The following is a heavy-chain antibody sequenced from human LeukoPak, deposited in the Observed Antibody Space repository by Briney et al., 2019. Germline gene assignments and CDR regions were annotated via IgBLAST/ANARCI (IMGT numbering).Heavy chain of an antibody. CDR1: GGTFCSYA. CDR3: ARDSRRYCSSTSCYAGPPGYYYYGMDV. D-gene: IGHD2-2*01. V-gene: IGHV1-69*13. J-gene: IGHJ6*02. CDR2: IIPIFGTA. Sequence: SVKVSCKASGGTFCSYAISWVRQAPGQGLEWMGGIIPIFGTANYAQKFQGRVTITADESTSTAYMELSSLRSEDTAVYYCARDSRRYCSSTSCYAGPPGYYYYGMDVWGQGTTVTVSS.